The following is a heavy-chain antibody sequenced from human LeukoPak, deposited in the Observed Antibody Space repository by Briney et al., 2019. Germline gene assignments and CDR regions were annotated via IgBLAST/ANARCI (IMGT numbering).Heavy chain of an antibody. CDR2: INPIFGIA. J-gene: IGHJ4*02. D-gene: IGHD3-22*01. Sequence: SVKVSCKASGGTFSSYAISWVRQAPGQGLEWMGGINPIFGIANYAQKFQGRVTITADKSTSTAYMELSSLRSEDTAVYYCASLNSSGSEDWGRGTLVTVSS. CDR1: GGTFSSYA. V-gene: IGHV1-69*10. CDR3: ASLNSSGSED.